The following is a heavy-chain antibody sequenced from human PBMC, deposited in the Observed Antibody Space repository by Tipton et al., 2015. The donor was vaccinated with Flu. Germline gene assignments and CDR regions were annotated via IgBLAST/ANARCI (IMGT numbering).Heavy chain of an antibody. J-gene: IGHJ6*03. CDR1: GFTFSSYG. CDR3: ARDDARHYYYYMDV. CDR2: IWYDGSNK. Sequence: SLRLSCAASGFTFSSYGMRWVRQAPGKGLEWVAVIWYDGSNKYYADSVKGRFTISRDNSKNTLYLQMNSLRAEDTAVYYCARDDARHYYYYMDVWGKGTTVTVSS. V-gene: IGHV3-33*08.